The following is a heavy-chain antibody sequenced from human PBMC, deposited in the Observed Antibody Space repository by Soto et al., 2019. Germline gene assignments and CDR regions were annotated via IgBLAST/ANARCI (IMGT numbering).Heavy chain of an antibody. D-gene: IGHD3-10*01. Sequence: PPETLSLTCAVYGGSFSGYYWSWIRQPPGKGLEWIGEINHSGSTNYNPSLKSRVTISVDTSKNQFSLKLSSVTAADTAVYYCARGVYYYGSGSWGYYYYYGMDVWGQGTTVTVSS. CDR2: INHSGST. V-gene: IGHV4-34*01. CDR1: GGSFSGYY. J-gene: IGHJ6*02. CDR3: ARGVYYYGSGSWGYYYYYGMDV.